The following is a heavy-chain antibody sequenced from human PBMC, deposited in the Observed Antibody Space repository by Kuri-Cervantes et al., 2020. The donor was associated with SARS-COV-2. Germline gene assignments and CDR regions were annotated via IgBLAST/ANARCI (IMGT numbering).Heavy chain of an antibody. CDR1: GYTFTGYY. CDR3: ARFQSSRGKPYYYYGMDV. CDR2: INPNSGGT. D-gene: IGHD6-6*01. V-gene: IGHV1-2*02. J-gene: IGHJ6*02. Sequence: ASVNVSCKASGYTFTGYYMHWVRQAPGQGLEWMGWINPNSGGTNYAQKFQGRVTMTRDTSISTAYMELSRLRSDDTAVYYCARFQSSRGKPYYYYGMDVWGQGTTVTVSS.